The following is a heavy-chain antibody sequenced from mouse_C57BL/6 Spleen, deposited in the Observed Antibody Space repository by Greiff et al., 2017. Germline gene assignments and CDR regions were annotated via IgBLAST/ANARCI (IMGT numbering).Heavy chain of an antibody. V-gene: IGHV1-54*01. CDR3: ARWDYGSSYAMDY. Sequence: QVQLQQSGAELVRPGTSVTVSCKASGYAFTNYLIEWVKQRPGQGLEWIGVINPGSGGTNYNEKFKGKATLTADKSSSTAYMQLSSLTSEDSAVYFGARWDYGSSYAMDYWGQGTSVTVSS. D-gene: IGHD1-1*01. J-gene: IGHJ4*01. CDR2: INPGSGGT. CDR1: GYAFTNYL.